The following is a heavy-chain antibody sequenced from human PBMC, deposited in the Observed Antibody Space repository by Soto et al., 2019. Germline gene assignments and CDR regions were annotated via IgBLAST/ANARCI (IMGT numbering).Heavy chain of an antibody. V-gene: IGHV3-21*01. D-gene: IGHD3-22*01. CDR1: GFTFSSYS. J-gene: IGHJ4*02. CDR3: ARDIDYYDSSGYYRDY. Sequence: EVQLVESGGGLVKPGGSLRLSCAASGFTFSSYSMNWVRQAPGKWLEWVSSISSSSSYIYYADSVKGRFTISRDNAKNSLYLQMNSLRAEDTAVYYCARDIDYYDSSGYYRDYWGQGTLVTVSS. CDR2: ISSSSSYI.